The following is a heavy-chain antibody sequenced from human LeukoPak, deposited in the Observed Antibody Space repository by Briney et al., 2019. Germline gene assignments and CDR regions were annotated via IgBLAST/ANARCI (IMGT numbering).Heavy chain of an antibody. CDR3: VRVGRYSSGWYPRYMDV. CDR1: GYTFTGYY. D-gene: IGHD6-19*01. Sequence: ASVKVSCKASGYTFTGYYMHWVRQAPGQGLEWMGWINPNSGGTNYAQKFQGRVTMTRDTSISTAYMELSRLRSDDTAVYYCVRVGRYSSGWYPRYMDVWGKGTTVTVSS. CDR2: INPNSGGT. V-gene: IGHV1-2*02. J-gene: IGHJ6*03.